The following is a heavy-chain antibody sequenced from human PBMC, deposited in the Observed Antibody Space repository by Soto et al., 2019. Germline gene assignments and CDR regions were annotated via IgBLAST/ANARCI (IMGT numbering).Heavy chain of an antibody. CDR2: ISGSGGST. Sequence: GGSLRLSCAASGFTFSSYAMSWVRQAPGKGLEWVSAISGSGGSTYYADSVKGRFTISRDNSKNTLYLQMNSLGAEDTAVYYCAKAMVRGGDNWFDPWGQGTLVTVSS. D-gene: IGHD3-10*01. J-gene: IGHJ5*02. CDR1: GFTFSSYA. CDR3: AKAMVRGGDNWFDP. V-gene: IGHV3-23*01.